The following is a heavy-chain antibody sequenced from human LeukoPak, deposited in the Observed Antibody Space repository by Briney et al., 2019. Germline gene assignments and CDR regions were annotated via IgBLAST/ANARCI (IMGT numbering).Heavy chain of an antibody. CDR2: ISGSGGST. CDR1: GFTFNSYA. CDR3: AKDHLLGEYLIDY. D-gene: IGHD2-8*02. J-gene: IGHJ4*02. Sequence: GGSLRLSCAASGFTFNSYAMSWVRQAPGKGLEWVSAISGSGGSTYYADSVKGRFTISRDNSKNTLYLQMNSLRAEDTAVYYCAKDHLLGEYLIDYWGQGTLVTVSS. V-gene: IGHV3-23*01.